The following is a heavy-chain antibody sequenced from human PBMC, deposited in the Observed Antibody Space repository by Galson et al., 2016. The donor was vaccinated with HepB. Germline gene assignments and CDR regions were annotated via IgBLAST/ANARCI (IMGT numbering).Heavy chain of an antibody. V-gene: IGHV4-38-2*02. CDR2: MYHSGTT. D-gene: IGHD1-20*01. CDR3: ARVAISSTTDWFDP. J-gene: IGHJ5*02. Sequence: SETLSLTCTVSGYSISTGYYWGWIRRPPGKALEWIGSMYHSGTTYHTTSLQSRVTIFVDTSKNRFSLRLSSVTAADTAVYYCARVAISSTTDWFDPWGQGTLVTVSS. CDR1: GYSISTGYY.